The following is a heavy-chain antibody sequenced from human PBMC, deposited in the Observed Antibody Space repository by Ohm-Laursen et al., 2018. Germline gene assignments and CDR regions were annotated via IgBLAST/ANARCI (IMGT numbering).Heavy chain of an antibody. CDR1: VGSIDSYY. J-gene: IGHJ3*02. D-gene: IGHD6-19*01. CDR3: ARPSSGWYTGAFDI. V-gene: IGHV4-4*07. Sequence: SETLSLTCSVSVGSIDSYYWSWIRQPAGKGLEWIGHIYSSLNTNYSPSLRSRVTISVDTSKNQFSLKLSSVTAADTAVYYCARPSSGWYTGAFDIWGQGTMVTVSS. CDR2: IYSSLNT.